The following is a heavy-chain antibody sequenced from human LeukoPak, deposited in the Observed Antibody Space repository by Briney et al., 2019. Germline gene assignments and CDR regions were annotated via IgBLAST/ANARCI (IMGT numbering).Heavy chain of an antibody. D-gene: IGHD2-2*01. J-gene: IGHJ4*02. V-gene: IGHV3-30-3*01. CDR3: AREDLGYCSSTSCYRGTFDY. CDR2: ISYDGSNK. Sequence: PGGSLRLSCAASGFTFSSYAMHWVRQAPGKGLEWVAVISYDGSNKYYADSVKGRFTISRDNSKNTLYLQMNSLRAEDTAVYYCAREDLGYCSSTSCYRGTFDYWGQGTLVTVSS. CDR1: GFTFSSYA.